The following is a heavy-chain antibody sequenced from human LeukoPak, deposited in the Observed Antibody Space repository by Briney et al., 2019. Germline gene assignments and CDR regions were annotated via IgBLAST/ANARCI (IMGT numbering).Heavy chain of an antibody. CDR1: GGSISSYY. CDR3: ARHYYDSSGYFDPAFDY. D-gene: IGHD3-22*01. V-gene: IGHV4-59*01. Sequence: SETLSLTCTVSGGSISSYYWSWIRQPPGNGLEWIGYIYYSGSTNYNPSLKSRVTISVDTSKNQFSLKLSSVTAADTAVYYCARHYYDSSGYFDPAFDYWGQGTLVTVSS. J-gene: IGHJ4*02. CDR2: IYYSGST.